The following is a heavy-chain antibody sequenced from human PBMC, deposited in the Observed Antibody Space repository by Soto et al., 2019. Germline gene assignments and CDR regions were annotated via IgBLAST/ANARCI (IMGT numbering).Heavy chain of an antibody. V-gene: IGHV3-33*01. D-gene: IGHD3-22*01. CDR1: GFTFSSYG. Sequence: GGSLRLSCAASGFTFSSYGMHWVRQAPGKGLEWVAVIWYDGSNKYYADSVKGRFTISRDNSKNTLYLQMNSLRAEDTAVYYCARTFTISQYYYDSSGYSYHFDYWGQGTLVTVSS. CDR3: ARTFTISQYYYDSSGYSYHFDY. J-gene: IGHJ4*02. CDR2: IWYDGSNK.